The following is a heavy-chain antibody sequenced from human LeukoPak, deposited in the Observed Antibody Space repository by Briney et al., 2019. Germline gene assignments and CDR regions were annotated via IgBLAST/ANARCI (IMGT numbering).Heavy chain of an antibody. CDR3: ASGYCSSTSCYFHYYYYMDV. D-gene: IGHD2-2*03. CDR1: GGTFSSYA. J-gene: IGHJ6*03. V-gene: IGHV1-69*13. Sequence: SVKVSCKASGGTFSSYAISWVRQAPGQGLEWMGGIIPIFGTANYAQKFQGRVTITADESTSTAYMELSSLRSEDTAVYYCASGYCSSTSCYFHYYYYMDVWGKGTTVTDSS. CDR2: IIPIFGTA.